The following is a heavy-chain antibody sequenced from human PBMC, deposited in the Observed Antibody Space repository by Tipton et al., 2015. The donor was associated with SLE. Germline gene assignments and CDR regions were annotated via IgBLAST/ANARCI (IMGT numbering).Heavy chain of an antibody. V-gene: IGHV3-66*02. CDR3: ARDRTVDRAFDI. Sequence: SLRLSCAASGFTVSSNYMSWVRQAPGKGLEWVSVIYSGGSTYYADSVKGRFTISRDNSKNTLYLQMNSLRAEDTAVYYCARDRTVDRAFDIWGQGTMVTVSS. CDR1: GFTVSSNY. J-gene: IGHJ3*02. D-gene: IGHD7-27*01. CDR2: IYSGGST.